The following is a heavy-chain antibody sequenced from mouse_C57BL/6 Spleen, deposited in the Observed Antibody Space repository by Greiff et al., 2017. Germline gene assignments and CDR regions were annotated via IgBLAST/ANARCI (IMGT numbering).Heavy chain of an antibody. V-gene: IGHV14-1*01. Sequence: EVQLQQSGAELVKPGASVKLSCTASGFNIKDYYMHWVKQRPEQGLEWIGRIDPEDGDTEYAPKFQGKATMTADTSSNTAYLQLSSLTSEDTAVYYCTIYDYMAWFAYWGQGTLVTVSA. D-gene: IGHD2-4*01. CDR3: TIYDYMAWFAY. CDR2: IDPEDGDT. CDR1: GFNIKDYY. J-gene: IGHJ3*01.